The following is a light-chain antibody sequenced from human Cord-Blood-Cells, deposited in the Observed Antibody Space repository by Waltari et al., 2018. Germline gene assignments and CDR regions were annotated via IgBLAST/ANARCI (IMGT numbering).Light chain of an antibody. CDR1: SSNIGSNT. V-gene: IGLV1-44*01. Sequence: QSVLTQPHSASGTPGQRVTISCSGRSSNIGSNTVNWYQQLPGPAPKLLIYSNNQRPSGVPDRFSGSKSGTSASRAISGLQSEDEADYYCAAWDDSLNGWVFGGGTKLTVL. CDR3: AAWDDSLNGWV. CDR2: SNN. J-gene: IGLJ3*02.